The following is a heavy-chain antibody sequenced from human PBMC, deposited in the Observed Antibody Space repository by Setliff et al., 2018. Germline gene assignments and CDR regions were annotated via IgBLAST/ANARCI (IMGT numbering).Heavy chain of an antibody. Sequence: ASVKVSCKASGNRFTDYNLHWVRQAPGQGLDWMGWINPNSGDTHSAQKFQGRVTMTRDTSTSTAYMQPSSLGSEDTAVYYCVREGVDSRSSTDYRYYMDVWGKGTTVTVSS. D-gene: IGHD3-22*01. CDR1: GNRFTDYN. V-gene: IGHV1-2*02. CDR3: VREGVDSRSSTDYRYYMDV. CDR2: INPNSGDT. J-gene: IGHJ6*03.